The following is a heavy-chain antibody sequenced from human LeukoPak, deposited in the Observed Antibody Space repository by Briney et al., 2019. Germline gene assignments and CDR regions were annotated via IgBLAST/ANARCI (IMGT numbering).Heavy chain of an antibody. CDR2: IGAVGDP. CDR3: ARANMDIRGKAYYYYGMDV. CDR1: GFTFSSYD. V-gene: IGHV3-13*05. Sequence: GGSLRLSCAASGFTFSSYDMHWVRQVIGKGLEWVSAIGAVGDPYYPGAVQGRFTISRENAKNSLYLQMNSLRAGDTAVYYCARANMDIRGKAYYYYGMDVWGQGTTVTVSS. D-gene: IGHD2-2*03. J-gene: IGHJ6*02.